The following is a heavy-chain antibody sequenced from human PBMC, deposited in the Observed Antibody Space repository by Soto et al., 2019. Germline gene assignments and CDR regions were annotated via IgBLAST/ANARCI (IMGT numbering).Heavy chain of an antibody. CDR1: GFTFRNYA. Sequence: GGSLRLFCAASGFTFRNYAMTWARQAPGKGLEWVSAISGSGGSTYYADSVKGRFTISRDNSKNTLYLQMNSLRAEDTAVYYCADRRALLWFGGSEYFQHWGQGTLVTVSS. CDR2: ISGSGGST. V-gene: IGHV3-23*01. J-gene: IGHJ1*01. D-gene: IGHD3-10*01. CDR3: ADRRALLWFGGSEYFQH.